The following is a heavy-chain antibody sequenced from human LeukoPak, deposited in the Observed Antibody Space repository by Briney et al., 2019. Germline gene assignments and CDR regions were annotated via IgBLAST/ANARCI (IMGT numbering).Heavy chain of an antibody. CDR1: GYTFTSYY. V-gene: IGHV1-46*01. J-gene: IGHJ4*02. Sequence: ASVKVSCKASGYTFTSYYMHWVRQAPGQGLEWMGIINPSGGSTSYAQKFQGRVTMTRDTSISTVYMELSSLRSEDTAVYYCARAFPPRGYSYDVIDYWGQGTLVTVSS. CDR3: ARAFPPRGYSYDVIDY. D-gene: IGHD5-18*01. CDR2: INPSGGST.